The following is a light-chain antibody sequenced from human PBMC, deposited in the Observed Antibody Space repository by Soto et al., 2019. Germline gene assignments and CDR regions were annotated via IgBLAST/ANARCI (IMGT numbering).Light chain of an antibody. CDR3: QQRSIWYT. V-gene: IGKV3-11*01. Sequence: EIVLTQSPATLSLSPGERVTLSCRASQSVSSYLAWYQQKPGQAPRLLIYGASNRATGIPARFSGSGSGTDFTLTISSLEPEDFAVYYCQQRSIWYTFGQGTKLEI. J-gene: IGKJ2*01. CDR1: QSVSSY. CDR2: GAS.